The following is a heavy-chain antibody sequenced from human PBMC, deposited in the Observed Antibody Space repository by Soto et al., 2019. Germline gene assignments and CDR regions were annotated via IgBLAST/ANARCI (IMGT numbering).Heavy chain of an antibody. CDR1: GFSLRSSAVG. V-gene: IGHV2-5*01. D-gene: IGHD5-12*01. CDR3: ARRWGSGNDFNWCFDL. J-gene: IGHJ2*01. Sequence: QITLKASGPTLVKPTQTLTLTCTFSGFSLRSSAVGVGWIRQPPGKALEWLALIYRYDYKRYTPSLKSRRTITKDTSKTKVVVTMTNMDPVDTATYDCARRWGSGNDFNWCFDLWGRGTLVTVSS. CDR2: IYRYDYK.